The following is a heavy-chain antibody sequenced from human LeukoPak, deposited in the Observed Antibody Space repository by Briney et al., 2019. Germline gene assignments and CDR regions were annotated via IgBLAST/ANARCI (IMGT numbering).Heavy chain of an antibody. Sequence: SETLSLTCTVSGGSISSYYWSWIRQPPGKGLEWIGRIYTTGSTNYNPSLKSRVTMSVDTSKNQFSLKLSSVTAADTAVYYCARVSYDILSGYYTFFDYWGQGTLVTVSS. CDR3: ARVSYDILSGYYTFFDY. D-gene: IGHD3-9*01. CDR1: GGSISSYY. CDR2: IYTTGST. J-gene: IGHJ4*02. V-gene: IGHV4-4*07.